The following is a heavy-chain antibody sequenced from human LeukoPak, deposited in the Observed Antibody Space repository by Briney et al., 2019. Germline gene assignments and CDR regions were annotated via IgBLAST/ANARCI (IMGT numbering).Heavy chain of an antibody. V-gene: IGHV3-23*01. Sequence: GGSLRLSCAASGFTFSSCAGSWVRQAPGTGVERVSAISGSGGSTYSVDSVKGRFTISRDNSKNTLYLQMNSLRAEDTAVYYCAKYKVTVTTGYYYYGMDVWGQGATVTVSS. CDR1: GFTFSSCA. J-gene: IGHJ6*01. D-gene: IGHD4-11*01. CDR2: ISGSGGST. CDR3: AKYKVTVTTGYYYYGMDV.